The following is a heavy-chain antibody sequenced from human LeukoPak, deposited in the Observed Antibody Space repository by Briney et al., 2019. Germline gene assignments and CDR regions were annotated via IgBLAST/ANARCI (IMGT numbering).Heavy chain of an antibody. CDR1: GYTFTDYF. J-gene: IGHJ4*02. CDR2: INLNSGGT. CDR3: ARGRFSGYGAD. D-gene: IGHD5-12*01. Sequence: ASVKVSCKASGYTFTDYFMHWVRQAPGQGLEWMGWINLNSGGTNFAQKFQGRVTMTRDTSISTAYMELSSLTSDDTAVYYCARGRFSGYGADWGQGTLVTVSS. V-gene: IGHV1-2*02.